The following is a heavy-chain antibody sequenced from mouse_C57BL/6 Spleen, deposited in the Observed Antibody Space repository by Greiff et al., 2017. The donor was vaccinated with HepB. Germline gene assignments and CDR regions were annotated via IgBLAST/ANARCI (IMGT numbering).Heavy chain of an antibody. CDR2: ISYDGSN. CDR3: ARDGAYYSNYADY. V-gene: IGHV3-6*01. Sequence: VQLQQSGPGLVKPSQSLSLTCSVTGYSITSGYYWNWIRQFPGNKLEWMGYISYDGSNNYNPSLKNRISITRDTSKNQFFLKLNSVTTEDTATYYCARDGAYYSNYADYWGQGTTLTVSS. J-gene: IGHJ2*01. CDR1: GYSITSGYY. D-gene: IGHD2-5*01.